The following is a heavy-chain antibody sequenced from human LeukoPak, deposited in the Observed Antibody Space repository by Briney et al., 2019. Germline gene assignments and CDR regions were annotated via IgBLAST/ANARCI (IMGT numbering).Heavy chain of an antibody. J-gene: IGHJ6*02. CDR2: ISYDGSNK. CDR1: GFTFSSYA. V-gene: IGHV3-30*04. D-gene: IGHD3-10*01. Sequence: PGGSLRLSCAASGFTFSSYAMHWVRQAPGKGLEWVAVISYDGSNKYYADSVKGRFTISRDNSKNTLYLQMNSLKAEDTAVYYCARDLKENYYGSGSSYYYYGMDVWGQGTTVTVSS. CDR3: ARDLKENYYGSGSSYYYYGMDV.